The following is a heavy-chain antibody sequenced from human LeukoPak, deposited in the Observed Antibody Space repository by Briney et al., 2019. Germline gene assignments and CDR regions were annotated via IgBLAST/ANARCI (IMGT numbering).Heavy chain of an antibody. CDR3: AKMAEEGHYTGMAGNDY. J-gene: IGHJ4*02. CDR1: GFTFSSYA. D-gene: IGHD5-18*01. V-gene: IGHV3-23*01. Sequence: GSLRLSCAASGFTFSSYAMSWVRQAPGKGLEWVSAISGSGGSTYYADSVKGRFTISRDNSKNTLYLQMNSLRAEDTAVYYCAKMAEEGHYTGMAGNDYWGQGTLVTVSS. CDR2: ISGSGGST.